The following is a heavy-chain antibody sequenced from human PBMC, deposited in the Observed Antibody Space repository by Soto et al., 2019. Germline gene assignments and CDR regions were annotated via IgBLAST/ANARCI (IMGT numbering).Heavy chain of an antibody. J-gene: IGHJ6*02. V-gene: IGHV4-34*01. CDR1: GGSFSGYY. CDR3: ARGDLYYDILTGYYRRGMDV. Sequence: QVQLQQWGAGLLKPSETLSLTCAVYGGSFSGYYWSWIRQPPGKGLEWIGEINHSGSTNYNPSLKSRVTISVDTSKNQFSLKLSSVTAADTAVYYCARGDLYYDILTGYYRRGMDVWGQGTTVTVSS. CDR2: INHSGST. D-gene: IGHD3-9*01.